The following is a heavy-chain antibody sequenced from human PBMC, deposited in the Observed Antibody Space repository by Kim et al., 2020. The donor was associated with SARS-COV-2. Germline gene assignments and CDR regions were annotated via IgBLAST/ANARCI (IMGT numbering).Heavy chain of an antibody. V-gene: IGHV3-30*18. J-gene: IGHJ6*02. Sequence: GGSLRLSCAASGFTFSSYGMHWVRQAPGKGLEWVAGISYDGSNKYYADSVKGRFTISRDNSKNTLYLQMNSLRAEDTAVYYCAKLPVSYYYYGMDVWGQG. CDR3: AKLPVSYYYYGMDV. CDR2: ISYDGSNK. CDR1: GFTFSSYG.